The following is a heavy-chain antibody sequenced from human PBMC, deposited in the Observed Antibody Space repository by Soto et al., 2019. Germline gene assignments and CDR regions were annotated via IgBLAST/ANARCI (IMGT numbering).Heavy chain of an antibody. V-gene: IGHV1-18*01. D-gene: IGHD3-9*01. J-gene: IGHJ6*02. CDR3: ATPTGYSHYYYGMGV. CDR2: ISVYNGDT. Sequence: GASVKVSCKASGYTLTSYGISWVRQAPGQGLEWVGWISVYNGDTHYAQKFQGRVTMTTDTSTSTTYMELRSLRSDDTAVYYCATPTGYSHYYYGMGVWGQGTTVTVSS. CDR1: GYTLTSYG.